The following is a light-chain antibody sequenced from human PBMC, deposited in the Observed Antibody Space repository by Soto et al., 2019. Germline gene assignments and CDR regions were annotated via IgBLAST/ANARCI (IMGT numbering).Light chain of an antibody. Sequence: QSVLTQSSSASASLGSSVSLTCTLSSGHSSYIIAWHQQQPGKAPRYLMKLEGSGSYNKGSGVPDRFSGSSSGADRYLTISNLQFEDEADYYCETWDSKTYVFGTGTKLTVL. CDR2: LEGSGSY. J-gene: IGLJ1*01. CDR1: SGHSSYI. V-gene: IGLV4-60*02. CDR3: ETWDSKTYV.